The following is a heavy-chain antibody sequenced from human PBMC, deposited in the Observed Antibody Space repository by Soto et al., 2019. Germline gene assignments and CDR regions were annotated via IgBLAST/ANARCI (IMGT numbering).Heavy chain of an antibody. V-gene: IGHV4-4*07. CDR1: GGSISSYY. CDR2: IDSSGNT. CDR3: ARWGPRGDCGGGSCYSGDY. Sequence: PSETLSLTCTVSGGSISSYYWSWIRQPAGKGLEWIGRIDSSGNTNYNPSLKSRVSMSVDTSKNQFSLKLRSVTAADTAAYYCARWGPRGDCGGGSCYSGDYWGQGTLVTVSS. J-gene: IGHJ4*02. D-gene: IGHD2-15*01.